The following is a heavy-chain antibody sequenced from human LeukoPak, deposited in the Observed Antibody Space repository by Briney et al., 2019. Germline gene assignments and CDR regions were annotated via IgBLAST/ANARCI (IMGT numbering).Heavy chain of an antibody. Sequence: SVKVSCNASGGTFSNYALSWERQAPGQGLEWMGATIPIFNAANYAQKFKGRVTITADESTSTAYMELRSLRSEDTAVYYCARARTDYYDSSGSPFKYWGQGTLVTVSS. V-gene: IGHV1-69*01. J-gene: IGHJ4*01. D-gene: IGHD3-22*01. CDR3: ARARTDYYDSSGSPFKY. CDR1: GGTFSNYA. CDR2: TIPIFNAA.